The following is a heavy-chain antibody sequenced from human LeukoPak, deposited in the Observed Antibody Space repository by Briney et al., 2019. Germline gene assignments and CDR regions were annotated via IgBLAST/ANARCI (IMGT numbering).Heavy chain of an antibody. J-gene: IGHJ4*02. V-gene: IGHV1-2*02. CDR3: ARDGEMATIYFDY. Sequence: ASVKVSCKASGYTFVGYYLHWVRQAPGQGLEWMAWIDPYTGNTHYAQKFQGRITVTRDTSVSTTYMELSSLRSEDTAVYYCARDGEMATIYFDYWGQGTLVTVSS. CDR2: IDPYTGNT. D-gene: IGHD5-24*01. CDR1: GYTFVGYY.